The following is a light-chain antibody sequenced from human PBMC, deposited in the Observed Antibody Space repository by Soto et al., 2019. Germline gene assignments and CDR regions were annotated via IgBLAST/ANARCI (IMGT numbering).Light chain of an antibody. CDR1: QDISNY. Sequence: DIQMTQSPSSLSASVGDRVTITCRASQDISNYLAWYQQKAGKDPKLLIYAASTMQSGVPSRFSGSGSGTDFTLTISSLQPEDVATYYCQKYNSAPWTFGQGTKVEIK. J-gene: IGKJ1*01. CDR3: QKYNSAPWT. CDR2: AAS. V-gene: IGKV1-27*01.